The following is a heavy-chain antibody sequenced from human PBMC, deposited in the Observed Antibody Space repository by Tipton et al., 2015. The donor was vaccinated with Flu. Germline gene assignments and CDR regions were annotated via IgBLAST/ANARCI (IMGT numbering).Heavy chain of an antibody. D-gene: IGHD3-10*01. J-gene: IGHJ4*01. CDR2: IKHDGSEK. Sequence: SLRLSCAASGFTFSSYWMSWVRQAPGKGLEWVANIKHDGSEKYYADSVKGRFTISRDNAKNTLYLQMNSLRAEDTAVYYCAREQCLGWFYFYYWGQGTLVAVSS. CDR3: AREQCLGWFYFYY. V-gene: IGHV3-7*01. CDR1: GFTFSSYW.